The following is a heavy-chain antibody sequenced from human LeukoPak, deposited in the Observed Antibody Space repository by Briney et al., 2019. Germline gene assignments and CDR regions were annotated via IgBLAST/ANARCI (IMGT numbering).Heavy chain of an antibody. V-gene: IGHV3-9*01. J-gene: IGHJ4*02. CDR1: GFTFDDYA. CDR3: AKDGPYSSSWRGIDY. CDR2: ISWNSGSI. Sequence: GGSLRLSCAASGFTFDDYAMHWVRQAPGKGLEWVSGISWNSGSIGYADSVKGRFTISRDNAKNSLYLQMNSLRAEDTALYYCAKDGPYSSSWRGIDYWGQGTLVTVSS. D-gene: IGHD6-13*01.